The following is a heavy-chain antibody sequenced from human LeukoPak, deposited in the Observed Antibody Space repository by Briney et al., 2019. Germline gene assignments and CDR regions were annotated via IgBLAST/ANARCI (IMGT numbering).Heavy chain of an antibody. J-gene: IGHJ6*02. CDR3: AREAVYDSSGPNYYYGMDV. D-gene: IGHD3-22*01. Sequence: ASVKVSCKASGYTFTGYYMHWVRQAPGQGLEWMGWINPNSGSTNYAQKFQGRVTMTRDTSISTAYMELSRLRSDDTAVYYCAREAVYDSSGPNYYYGMDVWGQGTTVTVSS. CDR1: GYTFTGYY. CDR2: INPNSGST. V-gene: IGHV1-2*02.